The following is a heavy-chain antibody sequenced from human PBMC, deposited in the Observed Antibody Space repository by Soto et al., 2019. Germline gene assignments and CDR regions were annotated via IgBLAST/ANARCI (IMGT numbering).Heavy chain of an antibody. V-gene: IGHV5-10-1*01. CDR2: IDPSDSYT. CDR1: GYSFTSYW. Sequence: GESLKISCKGSGYSFTSYWISWVRQMPGKGLEWMGRIDPSDSYTNYSPSFQGHVTISADKSISTAYLQWSSLKASDTAMYYCARHRSLWFGELNPYYYYGMDVWGQGTTVTVSS. J-gene: IGHJ6*02. D-gene: IGHD3-10*01. CDR3: ARHRSLWFGELNPYYYYGMDV.